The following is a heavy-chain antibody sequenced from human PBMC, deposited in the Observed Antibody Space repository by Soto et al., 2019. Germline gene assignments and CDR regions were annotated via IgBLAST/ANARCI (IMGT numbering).Heavy chain of an antibody. CDR2: ISSSSSYI. J-gene: IGHJ4*02. Sequence: EVQLVESGGGLVKPGGSLRLSCAASGFTFSSYSMNWVRQAPGKGLEWVSSISSSSSYIYYADSVKGRFTISRDNAKNSLYLQMNGLRAEDTAVYYCAPRGRDSSGYWPDYWGQGTLVTVSS. CDR1: GFTFSSYS. D-gene: IGHD3-22*01. V-gene: IGHV3-21*01. CDR3: APRGRDSSGYWPDY.